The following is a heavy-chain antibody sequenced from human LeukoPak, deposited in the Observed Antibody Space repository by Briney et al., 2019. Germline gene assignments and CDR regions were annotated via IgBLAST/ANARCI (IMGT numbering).Heavy chain of an antibody. Sequence: SETLSLTCAVSGYSISSGYYWGWIRQPPGKGLEWIGSIYHSGSTFYNPSLKSRVTISVDTSKNQFSLKLSSVTAADTAVYYCASEGIGLYYFDYWGQGTLVTVSS. CDR1: GYSISSGYY. CDR2: IYHSGST. D-gene: IGHD2-21*01. J-gene: IGHJ4*02. CDR3: ASEGIGLYYFDY. V-gene: IGHV4-38-2*01.